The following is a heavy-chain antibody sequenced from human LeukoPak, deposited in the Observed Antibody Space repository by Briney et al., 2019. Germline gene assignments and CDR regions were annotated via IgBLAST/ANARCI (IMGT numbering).Heavy chain of an antibody. CDR2: INPNSGGT. V-gene: IGHV1-2*02. CDR1: GYTFTGYY. CDR3: ARVLDDYGGKVDY. J-gene: IGHJ4*02. Sequence: GASVKVSCKASGYTFTGYYMHWVRPAPGQGLEWMGWINPNSGGTNYAQKFQGRVTMTRDTSISTAYMELSRLRSDDTAVYYCARVLDDYGGKVDYWGQGTLVTVSS. D-gene: IGHD4-23*01.